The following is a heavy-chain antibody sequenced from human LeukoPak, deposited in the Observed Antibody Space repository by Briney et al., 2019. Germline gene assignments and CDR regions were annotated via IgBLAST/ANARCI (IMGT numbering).Heavy chain of an antibody. Sequence: GGSLRLSCAASVFTVRTNYMTWVRQAPGKGLEWVSIIYNGGDTYYADSVRGRFTISRDNSKNTVFLQMNSLRGEDTAVYYCARNGYCSSTSCSSFDYWGQGTLVTVSS. D-gene: IGHD2-2*01. CDR2: IYNGGDT. CDR1: VFTVRTNY. J-gene: IGHJ4*02. CDR3: ARNGYCSSTSCSSFDY. V-gene: IGHV3-53*01.